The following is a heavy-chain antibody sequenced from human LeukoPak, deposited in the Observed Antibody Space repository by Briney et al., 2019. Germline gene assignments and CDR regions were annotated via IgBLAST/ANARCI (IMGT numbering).Heavy chain of an antibody. CDR1: GFTFSSYA. CDR3: AKSYNGYESKPDY. J-gene: IGHJ4*02. V-gene: IGHV3-23*01. D-gene: IGHD5-12*01. CDR2: ISNSGGRT. Sequence: GGSLRLSCAASGFTFSSYAMSWVRQAPGMGLEWVSSISNSGGRTFYTDSVKGRFTISRDNSKITLYLQMNSLRAEDTAVYYCAKSYNGYESKPDYWGQGTLVTVSS.